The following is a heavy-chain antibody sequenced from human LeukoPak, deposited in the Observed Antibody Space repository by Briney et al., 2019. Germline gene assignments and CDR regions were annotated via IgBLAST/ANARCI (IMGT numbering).Heavy chain of an antibody. CDR3: ARGQLRLSN. D-gene: IGHD6-25*01. Sequence: SETLSLTCAVYGGSFSGYYWSWIRQPPGKGLEWIGEINYSGSTNYNPSLKSRVTISVDTSKNQFSLKLSSVTAADTAVYYCARGQLRLSNWGQGSLVIVSS. J-gene: IGHJ4*02. CDR2: INYSGST. CDR1: GGSFSGYY. V-gene: IGHV4-34*01.